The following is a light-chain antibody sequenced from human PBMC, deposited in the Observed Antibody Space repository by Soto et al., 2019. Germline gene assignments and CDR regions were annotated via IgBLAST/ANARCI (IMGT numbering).Light chain of an antibody. Sequence: EIVLTQSPGTLSLSPGDRATLSCRASQSVSNNYLAWYQQKPGQAPRLLIYGASSRATGVPDRFSGSGSGTDLTLTISRLEPEDFAVYYCQQYGTTPLTFGGGTKVEIK. J-gene: IGKJ4*01. CDR1: QSVSNNY. CDR3: QQYGTTPLT. V-gene: IGKV3-20*01. CDR2: GAS.